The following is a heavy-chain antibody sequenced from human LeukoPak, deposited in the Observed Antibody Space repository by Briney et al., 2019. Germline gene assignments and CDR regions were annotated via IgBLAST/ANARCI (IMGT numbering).Heavy chain of an antibody. J-gene: IGHJ4*02. D-gene: IGHD3-16*01. CDR2: ISGSGGST. V-gene: IGHV3-23*01. Sequence: GGSLRLSCSASGFTFSSSAMSWVRQAPGKGLEWVSAISGSGGSTYFADSVKGRFTISRDNSKNTLYLQMNSLRAEDTAVYYCAKDLVRDYTGGVDYWGQGTLVTVSS. CDR3: AKDLVRDYTGGVDY. CDR1: GFTFSSSA.